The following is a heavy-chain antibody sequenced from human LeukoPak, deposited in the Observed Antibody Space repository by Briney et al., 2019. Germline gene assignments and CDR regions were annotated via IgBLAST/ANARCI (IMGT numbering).Heavy chain of an antibody. V-gene: IGHV3-23*01. J-gene: IGHJ6*03. CDR1: AFTFSNYA. Sequence: GGSLRLSCAASAFTFSNYAMNWVRQAPGKGLEWVSAISGSGNTVLYADSVKGRFTISRDNSKSALYLQMNSLTAEDTAVYYCAKAGGYYYYFYMDVWGKGTTVTVSS. CDR3: AKAGGYYYYFYMDV. D-gene: IGHD2-8*02. CDR2: ISGSGNTV.